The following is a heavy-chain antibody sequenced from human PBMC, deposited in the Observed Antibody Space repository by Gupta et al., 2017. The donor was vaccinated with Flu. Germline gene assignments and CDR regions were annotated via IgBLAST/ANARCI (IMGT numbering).Heavy chain of an antibody. Sequence: EVQLVESGGGLVQPGRSLRLSCAASGFTFDDYAMHWVRQAPGKGLEWVSGISWNSGSIGYADSVKGRFTISRDNAKNSLYLQMNSLRAEDTALYYCAKDMGYDSSGYYDHWGQGTLVTVSS. CDR3: AKDMGYDSSGYYDH. CDR1: GFTFDDYA. J-gene: IGHJ5*02. CDR2: ISWNSGSI. D-gene: IGHD3-22*01. V-gene: IGHV3-9*01.